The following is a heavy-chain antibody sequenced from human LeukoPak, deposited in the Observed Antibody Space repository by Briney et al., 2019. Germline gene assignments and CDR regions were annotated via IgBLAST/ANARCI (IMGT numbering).Heavy chain of an antibody. CDR2: IYSGGTT. D-gene: IGHD5-24*01. CDR3: ARQMATLYYYYGMDV. V-gene: IGHV3-53*01. Sequence: PGGSLRLSCAASGFTVSNNYMNWVRQAPGKGLEWVSLIYSGGTTYYADSVKGRFTISRDNSKNTLYLQMNSLRAEDTAVYYCARQMATLYYYYGMDVWGQGTTVTVSS. CDR1: GFTVSNNY. J-gene: IGHJ6*02.